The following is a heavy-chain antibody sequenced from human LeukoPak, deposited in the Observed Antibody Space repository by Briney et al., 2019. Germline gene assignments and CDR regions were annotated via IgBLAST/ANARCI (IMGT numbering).Heavy chain of an antibody. D-gene: IGHD5-18*01. J-gene: IGHJ4*02. V-gene: IGHV4-59*01. CDR1: GGSISSYY. Sequence: SGTLSLTCTVSGGSISSYYWSWIRQPPGKGLEWIGYIYYSGSTNYNPSLKSRVTISVDTSKNQFSLKLSSVTAADTAVYYCAREERYSYGSDYFDXXXXGTLVTVSS. CDR2: IYYSGST. CDR3: AREERYSYGSDYFDX.